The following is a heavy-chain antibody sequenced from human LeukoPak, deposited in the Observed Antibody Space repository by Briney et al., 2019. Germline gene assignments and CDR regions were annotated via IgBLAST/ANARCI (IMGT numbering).Heavy chain of an antibody. CDR1: GGSISSGGYY. Sequence: PSETLSLTCTVSGGSISSGGYYWSWIRQFPGKALEWIGYTYYSGTTNYNPSLESRVTISVDTSENQFSLKLTSVTAADTAVYYCARQTTILVDWGQGTLVTVSS. J-gene: IGHJ4*02. CDR2: TYYSGTT. D-gene: IGHD3-9*01. V-gene: IGHV4-31*03. CDR3: ARQTTILVD.